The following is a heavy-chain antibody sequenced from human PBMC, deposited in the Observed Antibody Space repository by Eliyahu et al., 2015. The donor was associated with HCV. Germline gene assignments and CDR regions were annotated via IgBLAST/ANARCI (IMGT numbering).Heavy chain of an antibody. D-gene: IGHD3-3*01. V-gene: IGHV4-31*03. CDR3: ASVKSMTILGVVIIYGFDS. CDR2: INHSGKT. J-gene: IGHJ4*02. Sequence: QVQLQESGPGLVKPSQTLSLICNVSGDSISSGGYYWSWIRQHPGKGLEWLGYINHSGKTYYNPSLKSRVTISVDTSKNQFSLKVTSVTAADTAVYYCASVKSMTILGVVIIYGFDSWGQGTLVTVSS. CDR1: GDSISSGGYY.